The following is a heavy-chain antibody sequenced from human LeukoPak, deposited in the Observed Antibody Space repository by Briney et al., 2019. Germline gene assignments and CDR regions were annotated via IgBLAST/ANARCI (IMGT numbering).Heavy chain of an antibody. V-gene: IGHV1-8*01. CDR3: ARPYCSSSRCSRWFDP. CDR2: MNPNSGNT. J-gene: IGHJ5*02. CDR1: GYTFTSYD. Sequence: GASVKVSCKAFGYTFTSYDVNWVRQAPGQGLEWMGWMNPNSGNTGYAQKFQGRITITRNASISTAYLELTSLTSEDTAVYYCARPYCSSSRCSRWFDPWGQGTLVTVSP. D-gene: IGHD2-2*01.